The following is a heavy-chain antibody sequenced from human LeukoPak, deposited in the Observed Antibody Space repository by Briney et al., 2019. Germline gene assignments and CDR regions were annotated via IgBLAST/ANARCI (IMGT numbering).Heavy chain of an antibody. CDR3: AAGVSYGYVDVTYMDV. J-gene: IGHJ6*03. D-gene: IGHD5-18*01. CDR1: GFTFTSSA. CDR2: IVVGSGNT. V-gene: IGHV1-58*02. Sequence: SVKVSCKASGFTFTSSAMQWVRQARGQRLEWIGWIVVGSGNTNYAQKFQERVTITRDMSTSTAYMELSSLRSEDTAVYYCAAGVSYGYVDVTYMDVWGKGTTVTISS.